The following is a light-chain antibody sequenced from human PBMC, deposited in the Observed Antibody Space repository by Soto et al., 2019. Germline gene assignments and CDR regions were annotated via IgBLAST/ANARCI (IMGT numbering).Light chain of an antibody. J-gene: IGKJ2*01. Sequence: EFVLTQSPGTLSLSPGERATLSCRASQTVSSRYLAWYQQKPGQAPRLLIYDASSRATGIPDRFSGSGPGTDFTLTISRLEPEDFAVYYCQQYGRSLPYTFGQGTKLEIK. CDR1: QTVSSRY. V-gene: IGKV3-20*01. CDR3: QQYGRSLPYT. CDR2: DAS.